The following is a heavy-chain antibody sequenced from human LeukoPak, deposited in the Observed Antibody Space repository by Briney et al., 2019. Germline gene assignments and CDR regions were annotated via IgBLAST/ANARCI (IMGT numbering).Heavy chain of an antibody. Sequence: SETLSLICAVYGGPFSFYYWSWIRQSPGKGLVWFGEHTHSRSTNYNPSLKSRVPISIDTSKNHFSLKLSSVTAADTAVYYCAGGVSAAASRWFDPWGQGTLVTVSS. V-gene: IGHV4-34*01. CDR1: GGPFSFYY. D-gene: IGHD6-25*01. J-gene: IGHJ5*02. CDR2: HTHSRST. CDR3: AGGVSAAASRWFDP.